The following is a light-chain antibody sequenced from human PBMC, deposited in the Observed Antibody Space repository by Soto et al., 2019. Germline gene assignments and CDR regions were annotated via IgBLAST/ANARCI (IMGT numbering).Light chain of an antibody. Sequence: TVLTQSPGTLSLSPGERATLSCRASQNVSSNLAWHQQKPGQAPRILMYDASTRATGISARFSGSGSGTEFTLTISSLQSEDFAVYCCQKYQNWPITVGQGTRPE. V-gene: IGKV3-15*01. CDR3: QKYQNWPIT. CDR2: DAS. CDR1: QNVSSN. J-gene: IGKJ5*01.